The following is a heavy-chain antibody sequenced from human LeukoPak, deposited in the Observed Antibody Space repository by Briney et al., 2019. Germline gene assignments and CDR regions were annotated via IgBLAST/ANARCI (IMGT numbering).Heavy chain of an antibody. Sequence: ASVQVSCKASGYTFTGYYMHWVRQAPGQGLEWMGWINPNSGGTNYAQKFQGRVTMTRDTSISTAYMELSRLRSDDTAVYYCARGGRITMVRGVIIGLDYWGQGTLVTVSS. V-gene: IGHV1-2*02. J-gene: IGHJ4*02. CDR1: GYTFTGYY. D-gene: IGHD3-10*01. CDR3: ARGGRITMVRGVIIGLDY. CDR2: INPNSGGT.